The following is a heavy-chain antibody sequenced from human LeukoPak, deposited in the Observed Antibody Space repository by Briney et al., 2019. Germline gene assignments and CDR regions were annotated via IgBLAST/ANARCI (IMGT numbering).Heavy chain of an antibody. D-gene: IGHD6-19*01. J-gene: IGHJ6*02. Sequence: GGSLRLSCAASEFTFSSYWMHWVRQAPGKGLEWVANIKQDGSEKYYVDSVKGRFTISRDNAKNSLYLQMNSLRAEDTAVYYCARDATGYSSGWWPNYYYYGMDVWGQGTTVTVSS. V-gene: IGHV3-7*01. CDR2: IKQDGSEK. CDR3: ARDATGYSSGWWPNYYYYGMDV. CDR1: EFTFSSYW.